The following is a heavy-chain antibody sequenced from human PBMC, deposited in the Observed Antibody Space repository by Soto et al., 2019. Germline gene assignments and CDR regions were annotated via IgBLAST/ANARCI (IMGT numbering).Heavy chain of an antibody. CDR2: IWYDGSNK. CDR3: ARKAPNDFDYGMDV. CDR1: GFTFSSYG. J-gene: IGHJ6*02. D-gene: IGHD3-3*01. V-gene: IGHV3-33*01. Sequence: SLRLSCAASGFTFSSYGMHWVRQAPGKGLEWVAVIWYDGSNKYYADSVKGRFTISRDNSKNTLYLQMNSLRAEDTAVYYCARKAPNDFDYGMDVWGQGTTVTVSS.